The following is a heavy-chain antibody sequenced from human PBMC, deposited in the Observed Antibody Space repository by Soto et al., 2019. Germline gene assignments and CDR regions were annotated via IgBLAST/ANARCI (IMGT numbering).Heavy chain of an antibody. J-gene: IGHJ4*02. CDR2: IDSSIRAI. Sequence: GGSLRRSCAASGFTFSNYGMNWVRQAPGKGLEWVSYIDSSIRAIYYSVFVKGRFSISRDNAESALFIKMNTLRDEDTVVYYCARLPYTSPLVTIMDSWGQGILVTVSS. CDR1: GFTFSNYG. V-gene: IGHV3-48*02. D-gene: IGHD2-21*02. CDR3: ARLPYTSPLVTIMDS.